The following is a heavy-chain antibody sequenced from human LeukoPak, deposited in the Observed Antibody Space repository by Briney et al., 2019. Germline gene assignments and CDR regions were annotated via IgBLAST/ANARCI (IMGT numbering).Heavy chain of an antibody. CDR2: INHSGST. CDR1: GFTFGDYA. V-gene: IGHV4-34*01. Sequence: GSLRLSCTASGFTFGDYAMSWFRQPPGKGLEWIGEINHSGSTNYNPSLKSRVTISVDTSKNQFSLKLSSVTAADTAVYYCARGLSGGDSSGYYRVFDYWGQGTLVTVSS. CDR3: ARGLSGGDSSGYYRVFDY. J-gene: IGHJ4*02. D-gene: IGHD3-22*01.